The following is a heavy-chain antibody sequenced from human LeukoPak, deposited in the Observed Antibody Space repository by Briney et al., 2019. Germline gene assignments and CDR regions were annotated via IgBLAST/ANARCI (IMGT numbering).Heavy chain of an antibody. CDR1: GFTFSDYY. Sequence: PGGSLRLSCAASGFTFSDYYMSWIRQAPGKGLEWVSYTSSSGSTIYYADSVKGRFTISRDNAKNSLYLQMNSLRAEDTAVYYCARDIGTSYNWFDPWGQGTLVTVSS. V-gene: IGHV3-11*01. CDR2: TSSSGSTI. J-gene: IGHJ5*02. D-gene: IGHD2-2*01. CDR3: ARDIGTSYNWFDP.